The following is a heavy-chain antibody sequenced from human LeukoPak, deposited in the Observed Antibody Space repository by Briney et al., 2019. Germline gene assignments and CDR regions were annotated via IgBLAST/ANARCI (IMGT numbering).Heavy chain of an antibody. CDR1: RFTSTNYA. J-gene: IGHJ4*02. D-gene: IGHD4-17*01. Sequence: GGSLRLSCAVSRFTSTNYALSWVRQAPGKGLEWVSAISGSGGSTYYADSVKGRFTISRDNSKNTLYLQMNSLRAEDTAVYYCAKTDDYGDYSPGGYFDYWGQGTLVTVSS. CDR3: AKTDDYGDYSPGGYFDY. CDR2: ISGSGGST. V-gene: IGHV3-23*01.